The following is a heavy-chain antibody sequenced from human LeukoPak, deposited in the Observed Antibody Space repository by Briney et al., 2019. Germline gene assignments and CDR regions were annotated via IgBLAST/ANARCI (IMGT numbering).Heavy chain of an antibody. CDR3: ARTVQLERPVPLRNYYYMDV. Sequence: GGPLRLSCAASGFTVSSNYMSWVRQAPGKGLEWVSVIYSVGSTYYADSVKGRFTISRDNSKNTLYLQMNSLRAEDTAVYYCARTVQLERPVPLRNYYYMDVWGKGTTVTISS. CDR1: GFTVSSNY. CDR2: IYSVGST. J-gene: IGHJ6*03. V-gene: IGHV3-53*01. D-gene: IGHD1-1*01.